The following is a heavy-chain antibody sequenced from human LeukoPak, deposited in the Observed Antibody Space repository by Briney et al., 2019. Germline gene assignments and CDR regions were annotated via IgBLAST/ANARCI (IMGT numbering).Heavy chain of an antibody. J-gene: IGHJ2*01. CDR3: ARDRALGSGEFDWYFDL. Sequence: SVKVSCKASGGTFSSYAISWVRQAPGQGLEWMGGINPLFGAANYAQKFQGRVTVAVGESSTTAYMELSSLRSEDTAVYYCARDRALGSGEFDWYFDLWGRGTLVTVSS. D-gene: IGHD3-10*01. CDR2: INPLFGAA. CDR1: GGTFSSYA. V-gene: IGHV1-69*13.